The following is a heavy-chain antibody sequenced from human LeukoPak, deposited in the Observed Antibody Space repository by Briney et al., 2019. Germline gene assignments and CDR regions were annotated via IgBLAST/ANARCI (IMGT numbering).Heavy chain of an antibody. CDR1: GFTFSSYS. Sequence: GGSLRLSCAASGFTFSSYSMNWVRQAPGKGLEWVSSISSSSSYIYYADSVKGRFTISRDNAKNSLYLQMNSLRAEDTAVYYCARVFYDYVWGMRGGFDYWGQGTLVTVSS. CDR2: ISSSSSYI. J-gene: IGHJ4*02. V-gene: IGHV3-21*01. CDR3: ARVFYDYVWGMRGGFDY. D-gene: IGHD3-16*01.